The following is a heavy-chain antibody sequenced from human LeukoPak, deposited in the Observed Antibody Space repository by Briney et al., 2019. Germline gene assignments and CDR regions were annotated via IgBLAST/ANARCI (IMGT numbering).Heavy chain of an antibody. CDR3: AQSIAVPRIPTFDV. CDR2: INPNSGGT. Sequence: ASVKVSCKASEYTFSGHFIHWMRQAPGQGLEWVGWINPNSGGTNYAQKFQGRVTLTRDTSAGTAYMDLSSLRSDDTAVYYCAQSIAVPRIPTFDVWGQGTVVAVPS. V-gene: IGHV1-2*02. D-gene: IGHD6-19*01. CDR1: EYTFSGHF. J-gene: IGHJ3*01.